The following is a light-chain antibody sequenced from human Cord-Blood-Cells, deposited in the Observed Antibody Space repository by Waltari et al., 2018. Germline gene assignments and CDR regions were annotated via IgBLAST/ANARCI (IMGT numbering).Light chain of an antibody. CDR3: LQDYNYPYT. V-gene: IGKV1-6*01. CDR2: AAS. J-gene: IGKJ2*01. CDR1: QGIRND. Sequence: AIQMTQSHSSLSASVGDRVTITCRASQGIRNDLGWYQQKPGKAPKILIYAASSLHSGVPSSFSGSGSGTDFTLTISSLQPEDFATYYCLQDYNYPYTFGQGTKLEIK.